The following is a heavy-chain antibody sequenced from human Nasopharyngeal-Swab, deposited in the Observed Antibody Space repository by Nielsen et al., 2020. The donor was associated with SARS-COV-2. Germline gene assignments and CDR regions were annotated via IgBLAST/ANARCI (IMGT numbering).Heavy chain of an antibody. J-gene: IGHJ6*03. V-gene: IGHV4-34*01. CDR3: ARGRHIVATILRYYYYVDV. D-gene: IGHD5-12*01. CDR2: INHSEST. CDR1: GGSSSGYY. Sequence: SETLSLTCAVYGGSSSGYYWSWIRQPPGKGLEWIGEINHSESTNYNPSLKSRVTISVDTSKNQFSLKLSSVTAADTAVYYCARGRHIVATILRYYYYVDVWGKGTTVTVSS.